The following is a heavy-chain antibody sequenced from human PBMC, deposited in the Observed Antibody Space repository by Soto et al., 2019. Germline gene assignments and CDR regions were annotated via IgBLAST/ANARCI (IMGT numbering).Heavy chain of an antibody. Sequence: PGGSLRLSCAASGFTFTSYWMHWVRQVPGRGLVWVSCINSDGSTTNYADSVKGRFTISIDNAKNTVYLQMNSLRAEDTAMYYCARGIKNFYGVDVWGQGTTVTVSS. J-gene: IGHJ6*02. CDR1: GFTFTSYW. D-gene: IGHD2-21*01. V-gene: IGHV3-74*01. CDR3: ARGIKNFYGVDV. CDR2: INSDGSTT.